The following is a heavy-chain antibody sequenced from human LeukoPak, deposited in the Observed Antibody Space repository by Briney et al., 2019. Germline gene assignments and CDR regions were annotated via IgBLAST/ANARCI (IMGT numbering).Heavy chain of an antibody. Sequence: PGGSLRLSCAASGFTFSSSAMSWVRQAPGKGLEWVSSISGSGSGGSTYYADSVKGRFTISRDNSKNTLYLQMNSLRAEDTAAYFCAKGIVGVIATNYFDYWGQGTLVTVSS. CDR2: ISGSGSGGST. CDR3: AKGIVGVIATNYFDY. V-gene: IGHV3-23*01. J-gene: IGHJ4*02. CDR1: GFTFSSSA. D-gene: IGHD3-22*01.